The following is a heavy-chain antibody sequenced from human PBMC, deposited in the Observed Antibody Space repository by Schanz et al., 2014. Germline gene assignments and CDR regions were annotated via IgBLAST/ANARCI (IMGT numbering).Heavy chain of an antibody. D-gene: IGHD6-13*01. CDR1: GLTFTSAW. V-gene: IGHV3-15*01. Sequence: EVQLVESGGGLVKPGGSLRLSCATSGLTFTSAWMSWVRQAPGKGLEWVGRIKGKTDGGTADYAAPMKGRFTISRDDSQSTLYLQMNSLKSEDTAVYYCATASTPVREAGSGSSFHHWGQGTLVTVSP. J-gene: IGHJ4*02. CDR3: ATASTPVREAGSGSSFHH. CDR2: IKGKTDGGTA.